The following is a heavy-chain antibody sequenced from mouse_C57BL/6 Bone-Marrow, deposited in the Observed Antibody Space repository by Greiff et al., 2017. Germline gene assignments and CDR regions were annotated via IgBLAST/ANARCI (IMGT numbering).Heavy chain of an antibody. CDR1: GYAFSSSW. D-gene: IGHD1-1*01. CDR3: ARRGDGSSYDGFAY. CDR2: IYPGDGDT. V-gene: IGHV1-82*01. Sequence: QVQLKQSGPELVKPGASVKISCKASGYAFSSSWMNWVKQRPGKGLEWIGRIYPGDGDTNYNGKFKGKATLTADKSSSTAYMQLSRLTSEDSAVYFCARRGDGSSYDGFAYWGQGTLVTVSA. J-gene: IGHJ3*01.